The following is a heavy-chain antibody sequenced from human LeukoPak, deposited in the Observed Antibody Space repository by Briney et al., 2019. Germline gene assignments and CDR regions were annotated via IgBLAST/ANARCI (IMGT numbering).Heavy chain of an antibody. CDR3: ARGEWGYCSSTSCPVPDAFDI. CDR2: ISYDGSNK. J-gene: IGHJ3*02. V-gene: IGHV3-30-3*01. Sequence: PGRSLRLSCVASGLTFSSYAMHWVRQAPGKGLEWVAVISYDGSNKYYADSVKGRFTISRDNSQNTLYLQMNSLRAEDTAVYYCARGEWGYCSSTSCPVPDAFDIWGQGTMVTVSS. CDR1: GLTFSSYA. D-gene: IGHD2-2*01.